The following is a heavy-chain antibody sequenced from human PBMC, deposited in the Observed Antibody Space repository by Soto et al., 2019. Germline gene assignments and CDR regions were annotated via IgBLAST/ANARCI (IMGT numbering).Heavy chain of an antibody. CDR2: ISGSGGST. V-gene: IGHV3-23*01. CDR3: ARDRGLLSTYYYDSSGYREFDP. J-gene: IGHJ5*02. Sequence: GGSLRLSCAGSGFTLSDHYIDWVRQAPGKGLEWVSAISGSGGSTYYADSVKGRFTISRDNSKNTLYLQMNSLRAEDTAVYYSARDRGLLSTYYYDSSGYREFDPWGQGTLVTVSS. D-gene: IGHD3-22*01. CDR1: GFTLSDHY.